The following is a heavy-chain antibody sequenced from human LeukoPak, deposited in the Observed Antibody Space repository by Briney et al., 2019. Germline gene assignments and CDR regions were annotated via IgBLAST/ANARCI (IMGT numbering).Heavy chain of an antibody. CDR1: GYTFTGYY. D-gene: IGHD1-26*01. V-gene: IGHV1-2*02. CDR3: ARRGGYSGSYQAFDI. CDR2: INPNSGGT. J-gene: IGHJ3*02. Sequence: ASVKVSCKASGYTFTGYYMHWVRQAPGQGLEWMGWINPNSGGTNYAQKFQGRVTMTRDTSISTAYMELSRLRSDDTAVYYCARRGGYSGSYQAFDIWGQGTMVTVSS.